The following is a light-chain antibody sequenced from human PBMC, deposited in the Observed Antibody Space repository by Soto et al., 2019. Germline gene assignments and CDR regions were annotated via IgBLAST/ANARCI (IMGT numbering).Light chain of an antibody. Sequence: DIQLTHSPSILSSSVGDRVTLTCLASQDVSDLLAWYQHTPGKAPNLXLYAGYTLQSGVPSRFRGSGSGTEFSLTITGLKTEDFVTYYCQYLNGAPTITFGQGTRLEI. CDR1: QDVSDL. V-gene: IGKV1-9*01. J-gene: IGKJ5*01. CDR3: QYLNGAPTIT. CDR2: AGY.